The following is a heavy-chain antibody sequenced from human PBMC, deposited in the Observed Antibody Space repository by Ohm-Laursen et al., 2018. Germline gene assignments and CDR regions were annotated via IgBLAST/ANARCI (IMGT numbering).Heavy chain of an antibody. CDR3: ARDQRDGFYGGYFDL. J-gene: IGHJ2*01. CDR2: INPNSGGT. V-gene: IGHV1-2*02. CDR1: GYTFTGYY. Sequence: ASVKVSCKASGYTFTGYYMHWVRQAPGQGLEWMGWINPNSGGTNYAQKFQGRVTMTRDTSISTAYMELIRLRSDDTAVYYCARDQRDGFYGGYFDLWGRGTLVTVSS. D-gene: IGHD2/OR15-2a*01.